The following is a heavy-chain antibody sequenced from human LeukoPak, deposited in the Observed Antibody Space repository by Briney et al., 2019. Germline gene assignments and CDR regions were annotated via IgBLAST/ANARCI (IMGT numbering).Heavy chain of an antibody. CDR2: IYPGDSDT. J-gene: IGHJ5*02. D-gene: IGHD3-10*01. CDR1: GYSFTSYW. Sequence: GESLKISCKGSGYSFTSYWIGWVRQMPGKGLEWMGIIYPGDSDTRYSPSFQDQVTISADKSISTAYLQWSSLKASDTAMYYCARQSSSYGSGSSAWGQGTLVTVSS. V-gene: IGHV5-51*01. CDR3: ARQSSSYGSGSSA.